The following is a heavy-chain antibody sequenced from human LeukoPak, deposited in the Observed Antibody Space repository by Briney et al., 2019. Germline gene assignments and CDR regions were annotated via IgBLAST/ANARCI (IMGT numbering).Heavy chain of an antibody. CDR2: ISWNSGSI. V-gene: IGHV3-9*01. Sequence: PGGSLRLSCAASGFTFDDYAMRWVRHAPGKGLEWGSGISWNSGSIGYADSVKGRFTISRDNAKNSLYLQMNSLRAEDTALYYCAKDMGVGATAFDIWGQGTMVTVSS. CDR3: AKDMGVGATAFDI. J-gene: IGHJ3*02. D-gene: IGHD1-26*01. CDR1: GFTFDDYA.